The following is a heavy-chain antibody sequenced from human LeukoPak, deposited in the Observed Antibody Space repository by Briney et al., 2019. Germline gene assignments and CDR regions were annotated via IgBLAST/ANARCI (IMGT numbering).Heavy chain of an antibody. CDR2: ISAYNGNT. Sequence: ASVKVSCKASGYTFTSYGISWVRQAPGQGLEWMGWISAYNGNTNYAQKLQGRVTITADESTSTAYMELSSLRSEDTAVYYCARDTNSGAYDSSGYPHWFDPWGQGTLVTVSS. CDR3: ARDTNSGAYDSSGYPHWFDP. J-gene: IGHJ5*02. CDR1: GYTFTSYG. D-gene: IGHD3-22*01. V-gene: IGHV1-18*01.